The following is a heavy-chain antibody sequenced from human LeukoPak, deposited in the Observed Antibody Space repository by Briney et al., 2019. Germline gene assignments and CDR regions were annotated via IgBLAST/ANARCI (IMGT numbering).Heavy chain of an antibody. V-gene: IGHV4-4*09. J-gene: IGHJ4*02. CDR1: GGSISSYY. CDR3: ARHGSGSYLDDFDY. D-gene: IGHD1-26*01. CDR2: IYPSGST. Sequence: SETLSLTCTVSGGSISSYYWSWIRQPPGKGLEWIGYIYPSGSTNYNPSLKSRVTISVDTSKNQFSLKLSSVTTADTAVYYCARHGSGSYLDDFDYWGRGTLVTVSS.